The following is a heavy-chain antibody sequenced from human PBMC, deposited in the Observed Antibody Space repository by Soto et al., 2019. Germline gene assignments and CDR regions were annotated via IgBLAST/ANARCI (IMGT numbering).Heavy chain of an antibody. CDR3: AKEVATGRDDY. D-gene: IGHD1-1*01. J-gene: IGHJ4*02. CDR1: GITVSSHY. Sequence: GGSLRLSCAASGITVSSHYMSWVRQAPGKGLEWVSAISGSGGSTYYADSVKGRFTISRDNSKNTLYLQMNSLRAEDTAVYYCAKEVATGRDDYWGQGTLVTVSS. CDR2: ISGSGGST. V-gene: IGHV3-23*01.